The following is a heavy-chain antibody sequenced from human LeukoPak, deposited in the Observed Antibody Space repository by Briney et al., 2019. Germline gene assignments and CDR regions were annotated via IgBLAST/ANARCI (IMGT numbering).Heavy chain of an antibody. CDR2: VKQDGTEK. D-gene: IGHD2-8*01. V-gene: IGHV3-7*01. CDR3: ARFDGFDY. Sequence: GGSLRLSCEASGFTFRDYWMTWVRQAPGKGLEWVANVKQDGTEKFYVDSVKGRFTISRDNGKNSLYLQMNSLRAEDTAVYYCARFDGFDYWGQGTLVTVSS. CDR1: GFTFRDYW. J-gene: IGHJ4*02.